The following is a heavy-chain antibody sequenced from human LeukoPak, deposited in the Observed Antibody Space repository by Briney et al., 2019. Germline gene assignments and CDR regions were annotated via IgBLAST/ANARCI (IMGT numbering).Heavy chain of an antibody. D-gene: IGHD2-15*01. Sequence: GGSLRLSCTASGFTFGEDAMSWFRQAPGKGLEWLGFIRTRTNGATAEYAASVKGRFSISRDDSKSIAYLQMNSLKTEDTAVYYCARLIVVVVAASSYFDSWGQGTRVTVSS. V-gene: IGHV3-49*03. CDR2: IRTRTNGATA. CDR3: ARLIVVVVAASSYFDS. CDR1: GFTFGEDA. J-gene: IGHJ4*02.